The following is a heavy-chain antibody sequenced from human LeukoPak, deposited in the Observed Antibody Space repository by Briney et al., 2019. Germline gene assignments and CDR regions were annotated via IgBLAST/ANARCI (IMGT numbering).Heavy chain of an antibody. CDR3: ARVVPAGYFDY. Sequence: SETLSLTCTVSGGSISSYYWSWNRQPPGKGLEWIGYIYYSGSTNYNPSLKSRVTISVDTSKNQFSLKLSSVTAADTAVYYCARVVPAGYFDYWGQGTLVTVSS. CDR1: GGSISSYY. J-gene: IGHJ4*02. V-gene: IGHV4-59*01. CDR2: IYYSGST. D-gene: IGHD6-13*01.